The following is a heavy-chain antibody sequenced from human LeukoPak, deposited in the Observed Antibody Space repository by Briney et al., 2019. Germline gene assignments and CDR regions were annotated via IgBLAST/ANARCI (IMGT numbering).Heavy chain of an antibody. CDR2: INPNSGGT. D-gene: IGHD7-27*01. V-gene: IGHV1-2*02. Sequence: GASVKVSCKASGYTFTGYYMHWVRQAPGQGLEWMGWINPNSGGTNYAQKFQGRVTMTRDTSISTAYMELSRLRSDDTAVYYCARDAANWGLFVNYWGQGTLVTVSS. CDR3: ARDAANWGLFVNY. J-gene: IGHJ4*02. CDR1: GYTFTGYY.